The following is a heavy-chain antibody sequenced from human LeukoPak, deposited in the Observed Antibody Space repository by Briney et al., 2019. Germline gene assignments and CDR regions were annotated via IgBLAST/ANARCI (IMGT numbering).Heavy chain of an antibody. V-gene: IGHV4-59*08. D-gene: IGHD2-2*01. Sequence: SETLSLTCTVSGGSISSYYWSWIRQPPGKGLEWIGYIYYSGSTNYNPSLKSRVTISVDTSKNQFSLKLSSVTAADTAVYYCARHARYCSSTSCFSPNWFDPWGQGTLVTVSS. CDR3: ARHARYCSSTSCFSPNWFDP. J-gene: IGHJ5*02. CDR2: IYYSGST. CDR1: GGSISSYY.